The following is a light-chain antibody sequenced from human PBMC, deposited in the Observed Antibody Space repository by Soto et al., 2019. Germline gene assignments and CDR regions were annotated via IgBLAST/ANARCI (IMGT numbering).Light chain of an antibody. CDR3: QQSYSTWT. J-gene: IGKJ1*01. V-gene: IGKV1-39*01. Sequence: DIQMTQSPSSLSASVGDRVTITCRASQSISGYLNWYQQKPGKAPNLLIYAASSLQSGVPSRFSGSGSGTDFTLTISSLQPEDFATYYYQQSYSTWTFGQGTKVEIK. CDR2: AAS. CDR1: QSISGY.